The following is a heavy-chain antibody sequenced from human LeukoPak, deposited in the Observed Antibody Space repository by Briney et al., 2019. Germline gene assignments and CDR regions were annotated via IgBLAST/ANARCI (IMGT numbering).Heavy chain of an antibody. J-gene: IGHJ5*02. D-gene: IGHD3-10*01. V-gene: IGHV3-15*01. CDR1: GFTFSNAW. CDR2: IKTKTDGGTT. Sequence: PGGSLRLSCVASGFTFSNAWMSWVRQAPGKGLEWVGRIKTKTDGGTTDYAAPVKGRFTISRDDSKNTLYLQMNSLKTEDTAVYYCATRSMVRGVIIPWGQGTLVTVSS. CDR3: ATRSMVRGVIIP.